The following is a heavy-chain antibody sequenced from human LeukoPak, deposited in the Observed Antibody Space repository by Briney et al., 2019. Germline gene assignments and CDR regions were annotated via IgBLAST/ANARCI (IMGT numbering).Heavy chain of an antibody. Sequence: PSETLSLTCTVSGDSITSYYWSWIRQPPGKGLDWIGYIYYSGSTNYNPSLKSRVTISVDTSKNQFSLRLSSVTAADTAVYYCARNIWGWDYWGQGTLVTVSS. CDR1: GDSITSYY. CDR3: ARNIWGWDY. D-gene: IGHD2-21*01. J-gene: IGHJ4*02. CDR2: IYYSGST. V-gene: IGHV4-59*01.